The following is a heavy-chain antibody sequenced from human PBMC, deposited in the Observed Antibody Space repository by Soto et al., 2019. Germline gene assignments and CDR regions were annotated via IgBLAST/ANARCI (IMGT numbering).Heavy chain of an antibody. CDR1: GYTFTGYF. CDR2: VNPNSGAT. CDR3: ARGGGTVLAPLP. Sequence: VEVSCKTSGYTFTGYFIHWVRQAPGQGLEWMAYVNPNSGATKYAQKFQGRVTLTRDTSINTAYMEMSMLTSNDTAVYYCARGGGTVLAPLPWGQGTLVTVSS. V-gene: IGHV1-2*02. D-gene: IGHD3-10*01. J-gene: IGHJ5*02.